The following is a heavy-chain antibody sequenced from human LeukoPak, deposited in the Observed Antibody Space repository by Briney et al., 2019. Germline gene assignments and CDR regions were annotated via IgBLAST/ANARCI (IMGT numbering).Heavy chain of an antibody. V-gene: IGHV3-73*01. D-gene: IGHD5-18*01. J-gene: IGHJ4*02. Sequence: PGGSLRLSCAASGFTFSDSAMHWVRQATGKGLEWIGRIRNRANDHETTYAASVKGRFTISRDDSKNTLYLQMNSLKTEDTAVYYCTTDLAAMIRAVDHWGQGTLVTVSS. CDR1: GFTFSDSA. CDR3: TTDLAAMIRAVDH. CDR2: IRNRANDHET.